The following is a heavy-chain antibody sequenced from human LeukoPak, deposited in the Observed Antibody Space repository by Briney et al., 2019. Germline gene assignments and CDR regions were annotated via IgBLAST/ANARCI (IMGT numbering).Heavy chain of an antibody. V-gene: IGHV4-34*01. D-gene: IGHD3-3*01. J-gene: IGHJ4*02. CDR1: GGSFTGYY. CDR3: ARGWKTYDFLSSSPRGYFDH. Sequence: SETLSLTCAVYGGSFTGYYWSWIRQPPGKGLEWIGEGDHTGGTKYNPSLKSRVTISLDTSKNQFSLNLTSVTAADTAIYYCARGWKTYDFLSSSPRGYFDHWSQGTLVTVSS. CDR2: GDHTGGT.